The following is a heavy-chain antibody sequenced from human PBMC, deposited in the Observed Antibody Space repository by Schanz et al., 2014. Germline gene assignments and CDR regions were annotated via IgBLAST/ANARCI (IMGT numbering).Heavy chain of an antibody. V-gene: IGHV1-18*04. CDR2: ITAYNGNT. J-gene: IGHJ4*02. D-gene: IGHD2-21*01. Sequence: QVQLVQSGAEVKKPGSSMKVSCKASGGTFSTYPISWVRQAPGQGLEWMGWITAYNGNTNYAQKLQGRVTMTTDTSTSTAYMELSGLRSEDTAVYYCARDRLECGAECYSVEVFEIWGQGTLVIVSS. CDR3: ARDRLECGAECYSVEVFEI. CDR1: GGTFSTYP.